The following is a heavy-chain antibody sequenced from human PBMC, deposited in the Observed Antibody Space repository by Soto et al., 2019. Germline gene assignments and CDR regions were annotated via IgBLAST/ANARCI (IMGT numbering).Heavy chain of an antibody. CDR3: ARTRSAWSDFHYYSLDV. D-gene: IGHD1-26*01. Sequence: PGGSLRLSCAASGFTFNSYGMHWVRQGPGNGLEWVAFISYDSTKTYYADSVKGRFTISRDNSNSALYVQMNSLTGEDTAVYYCARTRSAWSDFHYYSLDVWGQGTTLTVSS. CDR1: GFTFNSYG. J-gene: IGHJ6*02. CDR2: ISYDSTKT. V-gene: IGHV3-30*03.